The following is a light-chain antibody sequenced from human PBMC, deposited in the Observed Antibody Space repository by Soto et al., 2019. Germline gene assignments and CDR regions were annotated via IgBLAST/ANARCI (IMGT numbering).Light chain of an antibody. V-gene: IGLV2-14*01. CDR2: DVS. Sequence: QSALTQPGSVSGSPGQSITISCTGTSSDVGGYNYVSWYQQHPGKAPKFMIYDVSNRPSGVSNRFSGSKSGNTASLTISGLQAEDEADSYCSSYTTSNTRQIVFGTGTKVTVL. CDR1: SSDVGGYNY. J-gene: IGLJ1*01. CDR3: SSYTTSNTRQIV.